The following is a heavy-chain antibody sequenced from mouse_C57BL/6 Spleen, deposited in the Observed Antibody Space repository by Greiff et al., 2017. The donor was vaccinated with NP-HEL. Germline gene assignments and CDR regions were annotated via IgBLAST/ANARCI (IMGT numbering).Heavy chain of an antibody. Sequence: EVQLQQSGAELVRPGASVKLSCTASGFNIKDYYMHWVKQRPEQGLEWIGRIDPEDGDTEYAPKFQGKATMTADTSSNTAYLQLSSLTSEDTAVYYWTTPYYYGSSYWYFDVWGTGTTVTVSS. CDR2: IDPEDGDT. CDR1: GFNIKDYY. J-gene: IGHJ1*03. D-gene: IGHD1-1*01. V-gene: IGHV14-1*01. CDR3: TTPYYYGSSYWYFDV.